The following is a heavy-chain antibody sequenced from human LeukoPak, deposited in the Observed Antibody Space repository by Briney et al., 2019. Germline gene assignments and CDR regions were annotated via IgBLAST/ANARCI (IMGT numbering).Heavy chain of an antibody. D-gene: IGHD2-2*01. Sequence: ASVTVSCKASGGTFSRYVISWVRQAPGQGLEWMGGIIYIFGKANYAQNLRGTVTITSHYSTFTAYMELTIHRSEDTAVYYCATATLGYCGSTSCVNYYYYYMDVWGKGTTVTVSS. V-gene: IGHV1-69*13. CDR3: ATATLGYCGSTSCVNYYYYYMDV. CDR2: IIYIFGKA. J-gene: IGHJ6*03. CDR1: GGTFSRYV.